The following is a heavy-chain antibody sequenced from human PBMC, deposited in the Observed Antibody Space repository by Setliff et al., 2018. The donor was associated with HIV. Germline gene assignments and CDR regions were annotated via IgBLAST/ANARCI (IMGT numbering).Heavy chain of an antibody. CDR3: AKDLGRVDWFDP. CDR2: IRNDGSTT. V-gene: IGHV3-30*02. D-gene: IGHD1-26*01. Sequence: GGSRRLPWAASGFTFSSNGMHWVRQAPGKGLEWVGFIRNDGSTTDYADSVKGRFTISRDNSKNTLYLQLNSLRAEDTAVYYCAKDLGRVDWFDPWGQGTLVTVSS. CDR1: GFTFSSNG. J-gene: IGHJ5*02.